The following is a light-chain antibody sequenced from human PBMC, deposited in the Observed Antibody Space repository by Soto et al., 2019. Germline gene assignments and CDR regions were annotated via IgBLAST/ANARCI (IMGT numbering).Light chain of an antibody. CDR1: QDITSY. Sequence: IQFTQSPSSLSASVGDSVTITFRASQDITSYLAWYQQKPGKAPNLLIYGASTLQSGVPSRFSGSGSGTDFTLTISSLQAEDFASYYCQQTRAYPSTFGGGTKVDIK. J-gene: IGKJ4*01. V-gene: IGKV1-9*01. CDR2: GAS. CDR3: QQTRAYPST.